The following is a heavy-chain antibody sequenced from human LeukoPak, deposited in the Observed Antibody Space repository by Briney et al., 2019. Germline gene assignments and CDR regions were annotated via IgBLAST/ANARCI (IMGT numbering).Heavy chain of an antibody. CDR2: MNTGGSA. CDR3: ARVRRQVGSRWFDS. D-gene: IGHD1-26*01. Sequence: GGSLTLPCAASGFPFTTNCMSWVRQAPGKGLESVSVMNTGGSAYYADSVEGRFTISRDNSNNTLYLQMNSLRAEDTAVYYCARVRRQVGSRWFDSWGQGTLVTVSS. V-gene: IGHV3-53*01. CDR1: GFPFTTNC. J-gene: IGHJ5*01.